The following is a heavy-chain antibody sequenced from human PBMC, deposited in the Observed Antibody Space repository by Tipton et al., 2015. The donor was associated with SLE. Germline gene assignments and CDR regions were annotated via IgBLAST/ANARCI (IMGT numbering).Heavy chain of an antibody. CDR1: GYIFNDYA. CDR2: INAYNGNT. V-gene: IGHV1-18*01. Sequence: QVQLVQSGAEVKKPGASVKVSCKASGYIFNDYAISWVRQAPGQGLEWLGWINAYNGNTNFAQKFQERVALTIDTSTSTAYMELRSLRPADTATYYRARLYFSHYYLDVWGKGTTVTVSS. CDR3: ARLYFSHYYLDV. D-gene: IGHD2-15*01. J-gene: IGHJ6*03.